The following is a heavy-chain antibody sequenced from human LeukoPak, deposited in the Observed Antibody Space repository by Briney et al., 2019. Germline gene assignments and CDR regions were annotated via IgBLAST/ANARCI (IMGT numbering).Heavy chain of an antibody. V-gene: IGHV5-51*01. CDR1: GYSFTSYW. D-gene: IGHD2-21*02. Sequence: GESLKISCKGSGYSFTSYWIGWVRQMPGKGLEWMGIIYPGDSDTRYSPSFQGHVTISADKSISTAYLQWSSLKASDTAMYYCARHVGDSYYYYYYMDVWGKGTTVTVSS. CDR2: IYPGDSDT. J-gene: IGHJ6*03. CDR3: ARHVGDSYYYYYYMDV.